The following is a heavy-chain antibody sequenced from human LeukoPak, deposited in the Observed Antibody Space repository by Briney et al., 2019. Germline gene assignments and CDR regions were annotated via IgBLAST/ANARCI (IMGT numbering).Heavy chain of an antibody. J-gene: IGHJ4*02. Sequence: SETLSLTCTVSGGSISSYYWSWIRQPPGKGLEWIGYIYYSGSTNYNPSLKSRVTISVDTSKNQFSLKLSSVTAADTAVYYCASSRPLGGLFDYWGQGTLVTVSS. CDR2: IYYSGST. CDR1: GGSISSYY. V-gene: IGHV4-59*08. D-gene: IGHD3-10*01. CDR3: ASSRPLGGLFDY.